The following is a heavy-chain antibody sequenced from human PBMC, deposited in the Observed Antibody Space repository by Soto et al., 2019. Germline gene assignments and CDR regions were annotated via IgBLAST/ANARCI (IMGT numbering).Heavy chain of an antibody. CDR1: GDTFTANY. CDR2: INPKSGGT. Sequence: ASLKVASKXSGDTFTANYIHWVRQAPGQGFEWMGWINPKSGGTKYPQKFQGRVTMTRDTSLSTVYMTLTRLTSDDTAVYYCARDLAKGGGSAGFDYWGQGTLVTVSS. CDR3: ARDLAKGGGSAGFDY. D-gene: IGHD1-26*01. J-gene: IGHJ4*02. V-gene: IGHV1-2*02.